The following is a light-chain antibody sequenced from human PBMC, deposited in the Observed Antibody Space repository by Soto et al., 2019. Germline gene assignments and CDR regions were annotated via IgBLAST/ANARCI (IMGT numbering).Light chain of an antibody. J-gene: IGKJ1*01. Sequence: DIQMTQSPSTLSASVGYRFTITCRAIQSISSWLAWYQQKTGKDPQLLIYDASSLESGVQSRFSRIGSGTEFTLNIRSLQPDELATYDCQQYNSYSWTVGQFTTVDIK. CDR3: QQYNSYSWT. CDR2: DAS. V-gene: IGKV1-5*01. CDR1: QSISSW.